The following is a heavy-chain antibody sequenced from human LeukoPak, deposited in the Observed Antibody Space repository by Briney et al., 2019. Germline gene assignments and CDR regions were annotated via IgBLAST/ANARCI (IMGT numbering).Heavy chain of an antibody. J-gene: IGHJ4*02. D-gene: IGHD1-26*01. V-gene: IGHV4-31*03. Sequence: SETLSLTCTVSGGSISSSSYYWGWIRQPPGKGLEWIGYIYYSGSTYYNPSLKSRVTISVDTSKNQFSLKLSSVTAADTAVYYCARGLGSTKMFGYWGQGTLVTVSS. CDR3: ARGLGSTKMFGY. CDR1: GGSISSSSYY. CDR2: IYYSGST.